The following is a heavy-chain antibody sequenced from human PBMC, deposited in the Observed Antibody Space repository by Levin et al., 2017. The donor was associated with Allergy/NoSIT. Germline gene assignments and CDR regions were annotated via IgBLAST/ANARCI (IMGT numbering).Heavy chain of an antibody. CDR3: ARTDTAMEN. Sequence: PGGSLRLSCAASGFTFSSYAMHWVRQAPGKGLEWVAVISYDGSNKYYADSVKGRFTISRDNSKNTLYLQMNSLRAEDTAVYYCARTDTAMENWGQGTLVTVSS. V-gene: IGHV3-30*04. D-gene: IGHD5-18*01. CDR1: GFTFSSYA. CDR2: ISYDGSNK. J-gene: IGHJ4*02.